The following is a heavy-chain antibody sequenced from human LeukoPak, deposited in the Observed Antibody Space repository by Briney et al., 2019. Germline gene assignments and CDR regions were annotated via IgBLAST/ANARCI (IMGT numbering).Heavy chain of an antibody. Sequence: PGGSLRLSCAASGFTLSRYSMNWVRQAPGKGLEWVSSISSGSTYIYYAGSVKGRFTISRDNAKNSLYLQMNSLRAEDTAVYYCARRGTAMVWVYWGQGTLVTVSS. D-gene: IGHD5-18*01. CDR3: ARRGTAMVWVY. J-gene: IGHJ4*02. V-gene: IGHV3-21*01. CDR2: ISSGSTYI. CDR1: GFTLSRYS.